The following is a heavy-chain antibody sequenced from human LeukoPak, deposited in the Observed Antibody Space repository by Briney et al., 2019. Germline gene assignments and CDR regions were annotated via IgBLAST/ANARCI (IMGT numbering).Heavy chain of an antibody. CDR3: ARDRSDRYFDWSIDY. CDR2: ISYDGSNK. V-gene: IGHV3-30*04. D-gene: IGHD3-9*01. Sequence: PGGSLRLSCAASGFTISSYAMHWVRQAPGKGLEWVAVISYDGSNKYYADSVKGRFTISRDNSKNTLYLQMNSLRAEDTAVYYCARDRSDRYFDWSIDYWGQGTLVTVSS. J-gene: IGHJ4*02. CDR1: GFTISSYA.